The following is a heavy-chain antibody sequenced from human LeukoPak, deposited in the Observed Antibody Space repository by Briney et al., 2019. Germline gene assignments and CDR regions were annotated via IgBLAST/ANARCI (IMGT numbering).Heavy chain of an antibody. CDR2: IYHSGST. J-gene: IGHJ4*02. D-gene: IGHD2-2*01. CDR3: ARVGGYCSGTSCSKWEDY. CDR1: GYSISGGYY. Sequence: PSETLSLTCAVSGYSISGGYYWGWIRQPPGKGLEWIGSIYHSGSTYYNPSLKSRVTISVDTSKNQFSLKLSSVTAADTAVYYCARVGGYCSGTSCSKWEDYWGQGTLVTVSS. V-gene: IGHV4-38-2*01.